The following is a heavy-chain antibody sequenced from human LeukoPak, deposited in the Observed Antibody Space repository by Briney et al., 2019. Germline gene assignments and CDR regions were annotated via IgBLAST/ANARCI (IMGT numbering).Heavy chain of an antibody. CDR2: IQYDGSDK. Sequence: GSLRLSCAASGFTFSDYYMSWIRQAPGKGLEWVAFIQYDGSDKYYADSVKGRFTISRDNSKNTLYLQMNSLRAEDTAVYYCRDPFDYWGQGTLVTVSS. J-gene: IGHJ4*02. CDR3: RDPFDY. CDR1: GFTFSDYY. V-gene: IGHV3-30*02.